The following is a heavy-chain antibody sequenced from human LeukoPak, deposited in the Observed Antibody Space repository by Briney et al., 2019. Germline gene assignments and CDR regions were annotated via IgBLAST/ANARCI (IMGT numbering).Heavy chain of an antibody. V-gene: IGHV1-18*01. CDR2: ISADNGDT. CDR1: GYTFSNYG. Sequence: ASVKVSCKASGYTFSNYGISWVRQAPGQGLEWMGWISADNGDTNFAQTLQGRVTMTTDTSTSTAYMELKSLRSDDTAVYYCARDTINYRGYCSSTSCRGFDYWGQGTLVTVSS. D-gene: IGHD2-2*01. J-gene: IGHJ4*02. CDR3: ARDTINYRGYCSSTSCRGFDY.